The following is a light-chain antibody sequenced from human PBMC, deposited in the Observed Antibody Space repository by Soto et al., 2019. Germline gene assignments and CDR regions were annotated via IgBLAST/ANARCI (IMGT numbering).Light chain of an antibody. CDR3: QSYDSSLNGYV. CDR1: SSDVGSYDL. CDR2: EGS. J-gene: IGLJ1*01. V-gene: IGLV2-14*02. Sequence: QSALTQPASVSGSPGQSITISCTGTSSDVGSYDLVSWYQQHPGKAPKLMIYEGSKRPSGVSNRFSGSKSGNTASLTISGLQAEDEADYYCQSYDSSLNGYVFGTGTKLTVL.